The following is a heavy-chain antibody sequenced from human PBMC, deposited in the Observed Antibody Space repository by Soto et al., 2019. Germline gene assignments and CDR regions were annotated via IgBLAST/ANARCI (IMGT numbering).Heavy chain of an antibody. CDR2: IYYSGST. CDR3: ARGRRWLQEPYNWFDP. V-gene: IGHV4-31*03. J-gene: IGHJ5*02. CDR1: GGSISSGGYY. D-gene: IGHD5-12*01. Sequence: QVQLQESGPGLVKPSQTLSLTCTVSGGSISSGGYYWSWIRQHPGKGLEWIGYIYYSGSTYYNPSLKSRVPISVDTSKNQFSLKLSSVTAADTAVYYCARGRRWLQEPYNWFDPWGQGTLVTVSS.